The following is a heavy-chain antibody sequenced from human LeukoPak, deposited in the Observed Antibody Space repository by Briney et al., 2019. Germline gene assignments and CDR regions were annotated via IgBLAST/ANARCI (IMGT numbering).Heavy chain of an antibody. Sequence: TLSLTCTVSGGSISSGSYYWSWIRQPAGKGLEWIGRIYTSGSTNYNPSLKSRVTISVDTSKNQFSLKLSSVTAADTAVYYCAGGAEYGYDSSGYYSLLDYWGQGTLVTVSS. CDR2: IYTSGST. CDR3: AGGAEYGYDSSGYYSLLDY. V-gene: IGHV4-61*02. CDR1: GGSISSGSYY. J-gene: IGHJ4*02. D-gene: IGHD3-22*01.